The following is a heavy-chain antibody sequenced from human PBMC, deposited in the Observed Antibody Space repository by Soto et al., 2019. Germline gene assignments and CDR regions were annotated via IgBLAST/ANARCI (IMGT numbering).Heavy chain of an antibody. D-gene: IGHD5-18*01. CDR1: GGSISSYY. J-gene: IGHJ6*02. Sequence: QVQLQESGPGLVKPSETLSLTCTVSGGSISSYYWSWIRQPPGKGLEWIGYIYYSGSTNYNPSLTSRVTISVDTSKNQFSLKLSSVTAADTAVYYCARGYSYGLGEDYYYGMDVWGQGTTVTVSS. CDR2: IYYSGST. V-gene: IGHV4-59*01. CDR3: ARGYSYGLGEDYYYGMDV.